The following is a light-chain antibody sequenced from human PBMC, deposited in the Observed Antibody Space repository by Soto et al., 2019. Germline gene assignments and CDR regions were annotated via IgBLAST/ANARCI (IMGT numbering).Light chain of an antibody. CDR3: NSYTTSNTRQIV. CDR1: SRDVGGYNY. Sequence: QSALTQPASVSGSPGQSITISCTGTSRDVGGYNYVSCYQQHPGKAPKFMIYDVSNRPSGVSTRFSGSKSGNTASLTISGLQAEDEADYYCNSYTTSNTRQIVFGTGTKVTVL. CDR2: DVS. V-gene: IGLV2-14*01. J-gene: IGLJ1*01.